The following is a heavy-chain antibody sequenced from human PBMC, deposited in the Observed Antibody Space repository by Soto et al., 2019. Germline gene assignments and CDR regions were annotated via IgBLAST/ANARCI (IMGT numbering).Heavy chain of an antibody. V-gene: IGHV1-69*06. D-gene: IGHD6-13*01. CDR2: IVPFIDAT. J-gene: IGHJ4*02. CDR3: ARGSFSSSWRFGY. Sequence: QVQLVQSGAEVKKPGSSVKVSCKTSGGTFSSYAISWVRQAPGQGLEWMGGIVPFIDATNYAQSFQGRVTINADKSTSTVHMELSGLRSEDTGVYYCARGSFSSSWRFGYWGQGTLVTVSS. CDR1: GGTFSSYA.